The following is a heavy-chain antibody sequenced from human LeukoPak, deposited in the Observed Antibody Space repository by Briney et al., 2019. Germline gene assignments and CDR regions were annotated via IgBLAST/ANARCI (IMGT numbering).Heavy chain of an antibody. CDR3: ARGPPYGSRTDYFDY. V-gene: IGHV3-7*01. Sequence: PGGSLRLSCAASGFTSSSHWMTWVRQAPGKGLEWVASLKKDVDEKYYVDSVKGRSTISRDNAKNSVYLHMNSLRVEDTAVYYCARGPPYGSRTDYFDYWGQGTLVTVSS. CDR1: GFTSSSHW. J-gene: IGHJ4*02. D-gene: IGHD3-10*01. CDR2: LKKDVDEK.